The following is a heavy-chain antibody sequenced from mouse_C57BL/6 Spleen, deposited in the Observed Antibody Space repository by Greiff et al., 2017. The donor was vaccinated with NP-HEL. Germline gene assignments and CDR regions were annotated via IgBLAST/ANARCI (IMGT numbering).Heavy chain of an antibody. J-gene: IGHJ3*01. V-gene: IGHV3-6*01. CDR1: GYSITSGYY. CDR3: ARERGGGFAY. Sequence: EVQLQESGPGLVKPSQSLSLTCSVTGYSITSGYYWNWIRQFPGNKLEWMGYISYDGSNNYNPSLKNRISITRDTSKNQFFLKLNSVTTEDTATYYCARERGGGFAYWGQGTLVTVSA. CDR2: ISYDGSN.